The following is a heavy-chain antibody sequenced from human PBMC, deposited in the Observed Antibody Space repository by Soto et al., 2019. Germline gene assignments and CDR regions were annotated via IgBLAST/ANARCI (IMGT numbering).Heavy chain of an antibody. Sequence: ASVKVSCKASGYTFTSYAMHWVRQAPGQRLEWMGWINAGNGNTKYSQKFQGRVTITRDTSASTAYMELSSLRSEDTAVHYCARVTYCSSTSCYYYYGMDVWGQGTTVTVSS. J-gene: IGHJ6*02. D-gene: IGHD2-2*01. CDR1: GYTFTSYA. CDR3: ARVTYCSSTSCYYYYGMDV. V-gene: IGHV1-3*01. CDR2: INAGNGNT.